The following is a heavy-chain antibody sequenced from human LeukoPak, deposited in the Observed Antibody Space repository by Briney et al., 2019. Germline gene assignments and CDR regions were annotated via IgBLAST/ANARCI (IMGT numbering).Heavy chain of an antibody. D-gene: IGHD2-2*01. V-gene: IGHV1-2*02. CDR3: ARDGGGVVVPAAPGGMDV. CDR2: INPNSGGT. J-gene: IGHJ6*02. Sequence: ASVKVSCKASGYTFTGYYMHWVRQAPGQGLEWMGWINPNSGGTNYAQKFQGRVTMTRDTSISTAYMELSSLRSEDTAVYYCARDGGGVVVPAAPGGMDVWGQGTTVTVSS. CDR1: GYTFTGYY.